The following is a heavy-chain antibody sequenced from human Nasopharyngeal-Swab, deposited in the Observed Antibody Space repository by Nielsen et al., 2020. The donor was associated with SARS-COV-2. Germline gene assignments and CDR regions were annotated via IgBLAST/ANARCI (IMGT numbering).Heavy chain of an antibody. V-gene: IGHV4-30-2*01. J-gene: IGHJ3*02. CDR3: ATSIVVVPAAISPDAFDI. CDR1: GGSISSGGYS. Sequence: SETLSLTCAVSGGSISSGGYSWSWIRQPPGKGLEWIGYIYHSGSTYYNPSLKSRVTISVDTSKNQFSLKLSSVTAADTAVYYCATSIVVVPAAISPDAFDIWGQGTMVTVSS. D-gene: IGHD2-2*02. CDR2: IYHSGST.